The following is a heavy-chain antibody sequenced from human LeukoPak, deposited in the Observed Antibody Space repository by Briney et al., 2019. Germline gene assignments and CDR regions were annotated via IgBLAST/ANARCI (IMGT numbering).Heavy chain of an antibody. Sequence: EASVKVSCKASGYTFTGYYMHWARQAPGQGLEWMGWINPNSGGTNYAQKFQGRVTMTRDTSISTAYMELSRLRSDDTAVYYCAGSRDGYNYYFDYWGQGTLVTVSS. CDR3: AGSRDGYNYYFDY. V-gene: IGHV1-2*02. J-gene: IGHJ4*02. D-gene: IGHD5-24*01. CDR2: INPNSGGT. CDR1: GYTFTGYY.